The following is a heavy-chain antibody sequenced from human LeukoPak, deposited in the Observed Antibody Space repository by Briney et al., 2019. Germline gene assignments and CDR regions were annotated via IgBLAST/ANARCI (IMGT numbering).Heavy chain of an antibody. CDR1: GFTFSSYA. J-gene: IGHJ5*02. D-gene: IGHD3-10*01. V-gene: IGHV3-30-3*01. CDR2: ISYDGSNK. CDR3: ARANYGSGSYYGPEFDP. Sequence: HSGGSLRLSCAASGFTFSSYAMHWVRQAPGKGLEWVAVISYDGSNKYYADSVKGRFTISRDDSKNTLYLQMNSLRAEDTAVYYCARANYGSGSYYGPEFDPWGQGTLVIVSS.